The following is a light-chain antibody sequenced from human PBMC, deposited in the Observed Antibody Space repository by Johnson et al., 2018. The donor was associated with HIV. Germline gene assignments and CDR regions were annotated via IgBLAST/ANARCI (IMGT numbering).Light chain of an antibody. J-gene: IGLJ1*01. Sequence: QSVLTQPPSVSAAPGQKVTISCSGSSSNIGNNYVSWYQQLPGTAPKLLIYENNKRPSGIPDRFSGSKSGTSATLGITGLQTGDEADYYCGTWDSSLSVAYVFGAATKVAVL. CDR1: SSNIGNNY. CDR2: ENN. CDR3: GTWDSSLSVAYV. V-gene: IGLV1-51*02.